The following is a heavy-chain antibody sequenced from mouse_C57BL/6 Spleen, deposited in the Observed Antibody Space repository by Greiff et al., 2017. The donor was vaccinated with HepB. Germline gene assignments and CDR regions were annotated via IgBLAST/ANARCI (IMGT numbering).Heavy chain of an antibody. CDR1: GYTFTDYE. J-gene: IGHJ4*01. CDR2: IDPETGGT. D-gene: IGHD2-1*01. CDR3: TRYGTYGNYPYAMDY. Sequence: VQLQQSGAELVRPGASVTLSCKASGYTFTDYEMHWVKQTPVHGLEWIGAIDPETGGTAYNQKFKGKAILTADKSSSTAYMELRSLTSEDSAVYYCTRYGTYGNYPYAMDYWGQGTSVTVSS. V-gene: IGHV1-15*01.